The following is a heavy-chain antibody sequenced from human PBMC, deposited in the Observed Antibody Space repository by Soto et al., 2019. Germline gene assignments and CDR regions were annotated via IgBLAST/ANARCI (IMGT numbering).Heavy chain of an antibody. V-gene: IGHV1-8*02. CDR1: GYTFTGYG. CDR2: LNPNTGDS. Sequence: ASVKVSCKASGYTFTGYGISWVRQAPGQGLEWMGWLNPNTGDSGYAQKFQGRITVTSDTSINTVHMELSSLRSEGTAVYYCARRAETNGWNGFGADKYYFDFWGQGTLVTVSS. D-gene: IGHD1-1*01. CDR3: ARRAETNGWNGFGADKYYFDF. J-gene: IGHJ4*02.